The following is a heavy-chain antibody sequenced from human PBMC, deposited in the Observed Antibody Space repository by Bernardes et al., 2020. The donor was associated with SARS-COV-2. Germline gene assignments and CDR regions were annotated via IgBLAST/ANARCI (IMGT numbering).Heavy chain of an antibody. V-gene: IGHV3-23*01. CDR2: ISASGGGT. J-gene: IGHJ6*02. CDR3: AKDRQASV. CDR1: GFTVSTYV. Sequence: GGYLSRSCAASGFTVSTYVMPWVRPAPGKGLEWVSTISASGGGTYYADSVKGRFTISRDNSKNTLYLQMNSLRAEDTAVYYCAKDRQASVWGQGTTVTVSS.